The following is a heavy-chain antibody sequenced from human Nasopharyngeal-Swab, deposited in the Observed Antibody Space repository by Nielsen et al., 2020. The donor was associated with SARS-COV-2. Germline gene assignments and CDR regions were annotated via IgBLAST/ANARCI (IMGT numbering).Heavy chain of an antibody. CDR3: ARGGDYVWGSYRNKFDY. V-gene: IGHV4-31*03. D-gene: IGHD3-16*02. CDR1: GGSISSGGYY. J-gene: IGHJ4*02. CDR2: IYYSGST. Sequence: LRLSCTVSGGSISSGGYYSSWIRQHPGKGLEWIGYIYYSGSTYYNPSLKSRLTISVDTSKNQFSLKLSSVTAADTAVYYCARGGDYVWGSYRNKFDYWGQGTLVTVSS.